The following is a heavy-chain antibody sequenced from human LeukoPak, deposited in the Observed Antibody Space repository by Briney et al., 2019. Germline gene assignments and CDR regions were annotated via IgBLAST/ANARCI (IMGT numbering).Heavy chain of an antibody. V-gene: IGHV3-53*04. J-gene: IGHJ4*02. Sequence: GGSLRLSCEASGFNVSSNYMTWVRQAPGKGLEWVSLIYGDGTTDYADSVKGRFHISRHNSKSTLYLQMNSLRAEDTAVYYCARGIIYLDYWGQGTLVTVSS. CDR3: ARGIIYLDY. CDR1: GFNVSSNY. D-gene: IGHD3-10*01. CDR2: IYGDGTT.